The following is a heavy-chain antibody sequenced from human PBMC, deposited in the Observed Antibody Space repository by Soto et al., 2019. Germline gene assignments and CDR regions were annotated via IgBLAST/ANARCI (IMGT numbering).Heavy chain of an antibody. Sequence: GGSLRLSCAASGFTFSSYSMNWVRQAPGKGLEWVSYISSSSTIYYADSVKGRFTISRDNAKNSLYLQMNSLRDEDTAVYYCARAPLAAAGTGYYYYGMDVWGQGTTVTVSS. J-gene: IGHJ6*02. V-gene: IGHV3-48*02. CDR3: ARAPLAAAGTGYYYYGMDV. CDR2: ISSSSTI. D-gene: IGHD6-13*01. CDR1: GFTFSSYS.